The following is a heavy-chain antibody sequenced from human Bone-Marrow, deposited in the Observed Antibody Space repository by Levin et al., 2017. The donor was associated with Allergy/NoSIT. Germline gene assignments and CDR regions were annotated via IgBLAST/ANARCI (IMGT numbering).Heavy chain of an antibody. Sequence: SETLSLTCSVSGYSIRSAYYWGWIRQTPGKGLEWLGSVFHTGITSYNPSLQSRVTMSRDTSKNHFSLQLRSVTAADTAIYYCVRDGGYQLLPLLSYFDYWGQGVLVTVSS. D-gene: IGHD1-26*01. J-gene: IGHJ4*02. CDR2: VFHTGIT. CDR1: GYSIRSAYY. V-gene: IGHV4-38-2*02. CDR3: VRDGGYQLLPLLSYFDY.